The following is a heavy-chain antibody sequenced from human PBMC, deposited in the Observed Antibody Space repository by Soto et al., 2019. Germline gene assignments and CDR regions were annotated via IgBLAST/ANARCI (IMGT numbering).Heavy chain of an antibody. CDR1: GFTLTSYR. V-gene: IGHV1-18*01. Sequence: QVQLVQTGAEVKKPGASVKVSCKASGFTLTSYRISWVRQAPGQGLEWMGWISAYNGNRNYAQNLQGRVTMTTDTSTSTAYMELRILRSDDTAVYYCARDTPRIDYWGQGTLVTVSS. CDR3: ARDTPRIDY. CDR2: ISAYNGNR. J-gene: IGHJ4*02.